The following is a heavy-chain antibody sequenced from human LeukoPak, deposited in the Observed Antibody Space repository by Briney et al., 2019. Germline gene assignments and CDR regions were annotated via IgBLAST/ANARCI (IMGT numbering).Heavy chain of an antibody. J-gene: IGHJ4*02. CDR1: GGSFSGYY. Sequence: PSETLSLTCAVYGGSFSGYYWSWIRQPPGKGLEWIGEINHSGSTNYNPSLKSRVTISVDTSKNQFSLKLSSVTAADTAVYYCARGLRKRLTFGGVIATYCFDYWGQGTLVTVSS. V-gene: IGHV4-34*01. D-gene: IGHD3-16*02. CDR3: ARGLRKRLTFGGVIATYCFDY. CDR2: INHSGST.